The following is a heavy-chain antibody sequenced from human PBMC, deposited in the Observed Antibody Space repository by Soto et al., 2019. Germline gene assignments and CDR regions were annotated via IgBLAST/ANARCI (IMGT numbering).Heavy chain of an antibody. J-gene: IGHJ5*02. CDR1: GFSLSSRGGG. V-gene: IGHV2-5*01. CDR2: IYWNDER. D-gene: IGHD2-8*01. Sequence: QITLKESGPTQVKPTQTLTLSCTFSGFSLSSRGGGVGWIRQPPGKALEWLALIYWNDERRYSPSLTDRLIITNDTAKNQVLLTMTNMDPVDTATYYCAQRVPYFDSNGYDALRIDWFDPWGQGIPVTVSS. CDR3: AQRVPYFDSNGYDALRIDWFDP.